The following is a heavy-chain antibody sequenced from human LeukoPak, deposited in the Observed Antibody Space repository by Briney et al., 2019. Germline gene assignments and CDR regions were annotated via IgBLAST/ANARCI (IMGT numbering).Heavy chain of an antibody. D-gene: IGHD4-17*01. J-gene: IGHJ6*03. CDR3: ARDIDAYYGDYARSSRLGYYYYMDV. CDR1: GFTFSSYS. Sequence: GRSLRLSCAASGFTFSSYSMNWVRQAPGKGLEWVSYISSSSSTIYYADSVKGRFTIYRDNAKNSLYLQMNSLRAADTAVYYCARDIDAYYGDYARSSRLGYYYYMDVWGKGTTVTVSS. V-gene: IGHV3-48*01. CDR2: ISSSSSTI.